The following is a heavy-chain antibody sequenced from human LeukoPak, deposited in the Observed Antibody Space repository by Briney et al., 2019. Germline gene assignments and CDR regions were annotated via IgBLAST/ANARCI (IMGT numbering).Heavy chain of an antibody. CDR3: ARVTVTTFHLGY. V-gene: IGHV4-59*08. D-gene: IGHD4-17*01. J-gene: IGHJ4*02. Sequence: SETLSLTCTVSGGSISSYYWSWIRQPPGKGLEWIGYIYYSGSTNYNPSLKSRVTISVDTSKNQFSLKLSSVTAADTAVYYCARVTVTTFHLGYWGQGTLVTVSS. CDR1: GGSISSYY. CDR2: IYYSGST.